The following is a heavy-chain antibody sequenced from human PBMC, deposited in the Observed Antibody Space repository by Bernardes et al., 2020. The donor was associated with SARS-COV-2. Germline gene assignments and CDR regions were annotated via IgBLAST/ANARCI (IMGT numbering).Heavy chain of an antibody. CDR2: IKQDGSEK. CDR1: GFTFSSYW. CDR3: ARNNFAFFPVYFDY. J-gene: IGHJ4*02. D-gene: IGHD3-9*01. Sequence: GSLRLSCAASGFTFSSYWMSWVRQAPGKGLEWVANIKQDGSEKYYVDSVKGRFTISRDNAKNSLYLQMNSLRAEDTAVYYCARNNFAFFPVYFDYWGQGTLVTVSS. V-gene: IGHV3-7*01.